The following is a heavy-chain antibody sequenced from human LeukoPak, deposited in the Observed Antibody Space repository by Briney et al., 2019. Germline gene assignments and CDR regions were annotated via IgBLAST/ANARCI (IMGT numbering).Heavy chain of an antibody. CDR3: ASDRYYYYIDV. J-gene: IGHJ6*03. CDR1: GGTFNNHA. V-gene: IGHV1-69*05. Sequence: SVKVSCKASGGTFNNHAVSWVRQAPGQGLEWMGRIIPIFGTPNYAQKFQGRLTIATDESTGTAYMELSSLRSEDTAVYYCASDRYYYYIDVWGKGATVTVSS. CDR2: IIPIFGTP.